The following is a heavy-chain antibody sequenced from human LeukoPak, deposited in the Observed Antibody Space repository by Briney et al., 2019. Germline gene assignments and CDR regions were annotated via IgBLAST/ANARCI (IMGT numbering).Heavy chain of an antibody. CDR1: GFTVSNNY. D-gene: IGHD2-2*01. V-gene: IGHV3-66*01. J-gene: IGHJ5*02. CDR2: IYSGGST. CDR3: ARDRSSTDSNWFDP. Sequence: GGSLRLSCAASGFTVSNNYMRWVRQAPGKGLEWVSLIYSGGSTYYADSVKGRFIISRDNSKNTLYLQMNSLRAEDTAVYYCARDRSSTDSNWFDPWGQGTLVTVSS.